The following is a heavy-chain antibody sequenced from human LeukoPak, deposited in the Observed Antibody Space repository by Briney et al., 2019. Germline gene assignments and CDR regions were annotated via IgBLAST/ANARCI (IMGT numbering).Heavy chain of an antibody. J-gene: IGHJ4*02. V-gene: IGHV3-30*04. CDR1: GFTFSSHA. D-gene: IGHD3-16*01. Sequence: GGSLRLSCAASGFTFSSHAMHWVRQAPGKGLEWVAIISYDGSNKYYADSVKGRFTISRDNSKNTLYLQMNSLRAEDTAVYYCARDGTLPLFDYWGQGTLVTVSS. CDR2: ISYDGSNK. CDR3: ARDGTLPLFDY.